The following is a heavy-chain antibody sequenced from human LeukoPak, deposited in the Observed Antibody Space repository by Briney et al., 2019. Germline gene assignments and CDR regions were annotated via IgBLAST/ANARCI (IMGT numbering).Heavy chain of an antibody. CDR3: ARSLPNFDY. J-gene: IGHJ4*02. Sequence: PSETLSLTCTVSGGSISSSSYYWGWIRQPPGKGLEWIGSIYYSGSTYYNPSLKSRVTISVDTSKNQFSLKLSSVTAADTAVYYCARSLPNFDYWGQGTLVTVSS. V-gene: IGHV4-39*01. CDR1: GGSISSSSYY. CDR2: IYYSGST.